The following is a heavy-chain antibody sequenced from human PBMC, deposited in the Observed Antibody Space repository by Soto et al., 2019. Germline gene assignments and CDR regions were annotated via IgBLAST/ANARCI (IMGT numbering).Heavy chain of an antibody. Sequence: QVQLVESGGGVVQPGRSLRLSCAASGFTFSSYAMHWVRQAPGKGLEWVAVISYDGSNKYYADSVKGRFTISRDNSKNTLYLKMNSLRAEDTAVYYCASKYGGDDSSGYDDAFDIWGQGTMVTVSS. J-gene: IGHJ3*02. V-gene: IGHV3-30-3*01. D-gene: IGHD3-22*01. CDR2: ISYDGSNK. CDR3: ASKYGGDDSSGYDDAFDI. CDR1: GFTFSSYA.